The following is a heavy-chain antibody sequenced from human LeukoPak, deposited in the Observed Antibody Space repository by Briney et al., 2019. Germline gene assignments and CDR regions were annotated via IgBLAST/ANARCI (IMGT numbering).Heavy chain of an antibody. CDR1: GFTFDDYA. Sequence: GGSLRLSCAASGFTFDDYAMHWVRQAPGKGLEWVSLISWDGGSTYYADSVKGRFTISRDNAKNTLYLQMNSLRAEDTAVYYCAVFAVGYWGQGTLVTVSS. CDR2: ISWDGGST. V-gene: IGHV3-43D*03. J-gene: IGHJ4*02. D-gene: IGHD6-19*01. CDR3: AVFAVGY.